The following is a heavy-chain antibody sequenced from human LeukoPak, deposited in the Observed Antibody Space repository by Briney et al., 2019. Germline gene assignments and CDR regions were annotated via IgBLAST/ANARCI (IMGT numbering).Heavy chain of an antibody. V-gene: IGHV4-34*01. CDR2: INHSGST. CDR3: ARRYSSRFRDAFDI. D-gene: IGHD6-13*01. CDR1: GGSISSYY. J-gene: IGHJ3*02. Sequence: SETLSLTCTVSGGSISSYYWSWIRQPPGKGLEWIGEINHSGSTNYNPSLKSRVTISVDTSKNQFSLKLSSVTAADTAVYYCARRYSSRFRDAFDIWGQGTMVTVSS.